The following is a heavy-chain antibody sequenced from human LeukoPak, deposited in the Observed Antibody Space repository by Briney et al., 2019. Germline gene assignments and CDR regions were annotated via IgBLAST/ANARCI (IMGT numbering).Heavy chain of an antibody. CDR2: ISPSGDYT. CDR1: GYTFSSYY. CDR3: ARALYDSSGYYFDY. Sequence: GASVKVSCKASGYTFSSYYMHWVRQAPGQGLEWMGIISPSGDYTRYAQKLQGRVSMTLDTSTSTVYMELNSLESEDTAVYYCARALYDSSGYYFDYWGQGTLVTVSS. D-gene: IGHD3-22*01. J-gene: IGHJ4*01. V-gene: IGHV1-46*04.